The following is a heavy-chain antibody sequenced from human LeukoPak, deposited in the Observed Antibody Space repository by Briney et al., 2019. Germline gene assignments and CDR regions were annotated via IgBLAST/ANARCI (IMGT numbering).Heavy chain of an antibody. CDR2: ISAYNGNT. CDR1: GYTFTSYG. V-gene: IGHV1-18*01. Sequence: ASVKVSCKASGYTFTSYGISWVRQAPGQGLEWMGWISAYNGNTNYAQKLQGRVTMTTDTSTSTAYMELRSLRSDDTAVYYCARDRTTGSIVVVPAARVHYYYYGMDVWGQGTTVTVSS. CDR3: ARDRTTGSIVVVPAARVHYYYYGMDV. D-gene: IGHD2-2*01. J-gene: IGHJ6*02.